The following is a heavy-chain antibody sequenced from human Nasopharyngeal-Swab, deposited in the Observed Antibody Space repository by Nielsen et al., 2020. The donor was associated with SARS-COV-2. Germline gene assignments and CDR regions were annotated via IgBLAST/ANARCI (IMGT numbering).Heavy chain of an antibody. D-gene: IGHD5-24*01. Sequence: SLKISCAASGFTFDDYAMHWVRQAPGKGLEWVSGTSWNSGSIGYADSVKGRFTISRDNAKNSLYLQMNSLRAEDTALYYCAKGDGLGATTASFDYWGQGTLVTVSS. CDR3: AKGDGLGATTASFDY. CDR1: GFTFDDYA. CDR2: TSWNSGSI. V-gene: IGHV3-9*01. J-gene: IGHJ4*02.